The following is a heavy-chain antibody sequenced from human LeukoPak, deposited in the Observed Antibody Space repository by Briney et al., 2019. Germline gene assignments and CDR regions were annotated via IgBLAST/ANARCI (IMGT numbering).Heavy chain of an antibody. CDR2: IYPGDSDT. CDR1: GYSFSSSW. J-gene: IGHJ4*02. V-gene: IGHV5-51*01. CDR3: ARLGVGYCSGGSCYSWYFDY. D-gene: IGHD2-15*01. Sequence: GESLKISCQGSGYSFSSSWIGWVRQMPGKGLEWMGIIYPGDSDTRYSPSFQGQVTVSAAKSISTAYLHWSSLKASDTAMYYCARLGVGYCSGGSCYSWYFDYWGQGTLVTVSS.